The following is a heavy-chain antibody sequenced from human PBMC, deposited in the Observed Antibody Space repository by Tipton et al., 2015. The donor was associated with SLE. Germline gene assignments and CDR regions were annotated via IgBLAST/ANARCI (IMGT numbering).Heavy chain of an antibody. CDR3: ARDPSSGWVDY. D-gene: IGHD6-19*01. Sequence: SLRLSCAASGFTFSSYEMNWVRQAPGKGLEWVSSISSSSSYIYYADSVKGRFAISRDNAKNSLYLQMNSLRAEDTAVYYCARDPSSGWVDYWGQGTLVTVSS. V-gene: IGHV3-21*04. CDR1: GFTFSSYE. CDR2: ISSSSSYI. J-gene: IGHJ4*02.